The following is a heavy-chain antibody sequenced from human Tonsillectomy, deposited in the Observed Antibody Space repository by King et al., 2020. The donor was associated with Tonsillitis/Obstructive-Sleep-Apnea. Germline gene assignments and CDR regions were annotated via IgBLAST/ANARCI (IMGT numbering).Heavy chain of an antibody. Sequence: QLQESGPGLVKPSETLSLTCTVSGGSITSYYWSWIRQPPGKGLEWIGYNYYSGSTNYNPSLKSRVTISIDTSRNQFSLKLSSVTAADTAVYYCARDNRSTFDYWGQGTLVTVSP. CDR3: ARDNRSTFDY. CDR1: GGSITSYY. CDR2: NYYSGST. J-gene: IGHJ4*02. D-gene: IGHD1-14*01. V-gene: IGHV4-59*01.